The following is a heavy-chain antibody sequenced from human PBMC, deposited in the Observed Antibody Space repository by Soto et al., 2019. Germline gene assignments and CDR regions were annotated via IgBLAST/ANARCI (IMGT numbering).Heavy chain of an antibody. CDR1: GFTFSTYA. CDR2: ISDSGST. D-gene: IGHD3-22*01. J-gene: IGHJ4*01. CDR3: TTDSYSTMIVVRFDY. V-gene: IGHV3-23*01. Sequence: GGXLRLSCTASGFTFSTYAMSWVRQAPGKGLESFSTISDSGSTYYADSVKGRFTISRDKSKNTLYLEMNSLKTEDKGIYYCTTDSYSTMIVVRFDYWGHGTLVTVSS.